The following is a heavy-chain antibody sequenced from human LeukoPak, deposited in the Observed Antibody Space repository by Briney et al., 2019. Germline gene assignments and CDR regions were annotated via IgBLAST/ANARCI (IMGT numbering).Heavy chain of an antibody. CDR3: AREGSLYDSGNHYLSWFDP. Sequence: ASVKVSCKTSGYTFNTYGIAWVRQAPGQGLEWMGWISAHNGNTNYAQNLQDRVTMTTDTSTATAYMELRSLRSDDTAVYYCAREGSLYDSGNHYLSWFDPWGQGTLVTVSS. D-gene: IGHD3-22*01. CDR2: ISAHNGNT. J-gene: IGHJ5*02. CDR1: GYTFNTYG. V-gene: IGHV1-18*01.